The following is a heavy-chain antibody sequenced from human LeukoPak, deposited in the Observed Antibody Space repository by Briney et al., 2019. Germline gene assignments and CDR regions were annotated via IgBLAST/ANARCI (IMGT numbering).Heavy chain of an antibody. CDR2: IYHSGST. D-gene: IGHD2-2*02. Sequence: SGTLSLTRAVSGGSISSSNWWSWVRQPPGKGLEWIGEIYHSGSTNYNPSLKSRVTISVDKSKNQFSLKLSSVTAADTAVYYCARSTPHYCSSTSCYTLYGMDVWGQGTTVTVSS. V-gene: IGHV4-4*02. J-gene: IGHJ6*02. CDR3: ARSTPHYCSSTSCYTLYGMDV. CDR1: GGSISSSNW.